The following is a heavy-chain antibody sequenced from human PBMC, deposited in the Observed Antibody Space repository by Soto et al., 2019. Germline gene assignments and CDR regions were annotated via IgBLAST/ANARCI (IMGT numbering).Heavy chain of an antibody. D-gene: IGHD3-22*01. V-gene: IGHV3-23*01. J-gene: IGHJ3*02. CDR3: AKDRSSITMIVVVITDDAFDI. CDR1: GFTFSSYA. Sequence: EVQLLESGGGLVQPGGSLRLSCAASGFTFSSYAMSWVRQAPGKGLEWVSAISGSGGSTYYADSVKGRFTISRDNSKNTLYLQMNSLRAEDTAVYYCAKDRSSITMIVVVITDDAFDIWGQGTMVTVSS. CDR2: ISGSGGST.